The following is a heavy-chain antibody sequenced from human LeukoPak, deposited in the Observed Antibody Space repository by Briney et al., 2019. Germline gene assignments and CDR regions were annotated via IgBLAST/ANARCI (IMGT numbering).Heavy chain of an antibody. D-gene: IGHD3-22*01. V-gene: IGHV3-15*01. CDR3: TTGPYYYDSSEPFDY. Sequence: GGSLRLSCAASGFTFSNAWMSWVRQAPGKGLKWVGRIKSKTDGGTTDYAAPVKGRFTISRDDSKNTLYLQMNSLKTEDTAVYYCTTGPYYYDSSEPFDYWGQGTLVTVSS. CDR2: IKSKTDGGTT. J-gene: IGHJ4*02. CDR1: GFTFSNAW.